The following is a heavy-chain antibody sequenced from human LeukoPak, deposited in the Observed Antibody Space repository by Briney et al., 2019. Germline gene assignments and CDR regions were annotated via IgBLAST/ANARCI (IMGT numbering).Heavy chain of an antibody. CDR3: ARGAARYCGSTSCYTGGY. CDR2: ISAYNGNT. D-gene: IGHD2-2*02. CDR1: GYTFTSYG. V-gene: IGHV1-18*01. Sequence: ASVKVSCKASGYTFTSYGISWVRQAPGQGLEWMGWISAYNGNTNYAQKLQGRVTMTTDTSTSTAYMELRSLRSDDTAVYYCARGAARYCGSTSCYTGGYWGQGTLVTVSS. J-gene: IGHJ4*02.